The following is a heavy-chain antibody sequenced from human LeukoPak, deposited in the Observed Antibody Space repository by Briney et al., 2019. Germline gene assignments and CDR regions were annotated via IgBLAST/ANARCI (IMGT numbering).Heavy chain of an antibody. CDR1: GYTFTSYY. J-gene: IGHJ4*02. CDR3: ARDRGSSSPDYYFDY. Sequence: ASVKVSCKASGYTFTSYYMHWVRQAPGQGLEWMGIINPSGGSTSYAQKFQGRVTMTRDMSTSTVYMELSSLRSEDTAVYYCARDRGSSSPDYYFDYWGQGTLVTVSS. V-gene: IGHV1-46*01. CDR2: INPSGGST. D-gene: IGHD6-6*01.